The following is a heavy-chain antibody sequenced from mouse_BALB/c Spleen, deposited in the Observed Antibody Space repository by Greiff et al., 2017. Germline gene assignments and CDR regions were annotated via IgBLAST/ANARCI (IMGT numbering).Heavy chain of an antibody. V-gene: IGHV1S81*02. CDR1: GYTFTSYW. Sequence: QVQLQQPGAELVKPGASVKLSCKASGYTFTSYWMHWVKQRPGQGLEWIGEINPSNGRTNYNEKFKSKATLTVDKSSSTAYMQLSSLTSEDSAVYYCARGRYYAMDYWGQGTSVTVAS. CDR2: INPSNGRT. J-gene: IGHJ4*01. CDR3: ARGRYYAMDY.